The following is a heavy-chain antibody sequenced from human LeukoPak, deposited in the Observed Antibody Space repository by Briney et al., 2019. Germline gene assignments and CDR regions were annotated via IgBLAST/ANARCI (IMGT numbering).Heavy chain of an antibody. V-gene: IGHV4-34*01. D-gene: IGHD6-13*01. Sequence: SGTLSLTCAVYGGSFSGYYWSWIRQPPGKGLEWIGEINHSGSTNYNPSLKSRVTISVDTSKNQFSLKLSSVTAADTAVYYCARCIAAAGTEAFDIWGQGTMVTVSS. CDR2: INHSGST. CDR3: ARCIAAAGTEAFDI. J-gene: IGHJ3*02. CDR1: GGSFSGYY.